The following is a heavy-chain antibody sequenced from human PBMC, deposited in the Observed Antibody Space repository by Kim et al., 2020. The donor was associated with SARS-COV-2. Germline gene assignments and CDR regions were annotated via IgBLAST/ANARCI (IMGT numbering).Heavy chain of an antibody. CDR3: ARAGPPYCGGDCYSPDAFDI. D-gene: IGHD2-21*01. Sequence: SETLSLTCTVSGGSISSYYWSWIRQPPGKGLEWIGYIYYSGSANYNPSLKSRVTISVDTSKNQFSLKLSSVTAADTAVYYCARAGPPYCGGDCYSPDAFDIWGQGTMVTVSS. CDR1: GGSISSYY. CDR2: IYYSGSA. V-gene: IGHV4-59*13. J-gene: IGHJ3*02.